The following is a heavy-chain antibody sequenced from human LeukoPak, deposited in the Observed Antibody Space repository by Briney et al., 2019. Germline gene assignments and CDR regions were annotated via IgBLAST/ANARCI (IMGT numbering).Heavy chain of an antibody. V-gene: IGHV3-48*03. Sequence: GGSLRLSCAASGFTFSNYETNWVRQAPGKGLEWVSYISSSGSTIYYADSVKGRFTISRDNAKNSLYLQMNSLRAEDTAVYYCARAFYDFLTGYPAYFDYWGQGTLVTVSS. CDR1: GFTFSNYE. CDR3: ARAFYDFLTGYPAYFDY. J-gene: IGHJ4*02. CDR2: ISSSGSTI. D-gene: IGHD3-9*01.